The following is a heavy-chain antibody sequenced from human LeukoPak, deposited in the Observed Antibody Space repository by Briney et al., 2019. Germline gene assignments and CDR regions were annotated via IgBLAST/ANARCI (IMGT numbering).Heavy chain of an antibody. V-gene: IGHV1-2*02. Sequence: ASVKVSCKASGYTFTSHVINWVRQAPGQGLEWMGWINPNSGGTNYAQKFQGRVTMTRDTSISTAYMELSRLRSDDTAVYYCARVYSSSWYGGSWDYWGQGTLVTVSS. CDR2: INPNSGGT. CDR1: GYTFTSHV. CDR3: ARVYSSSWYGGSWDY. J-gene: IGHJ4*02. D-gene: IGHD6-13*01.